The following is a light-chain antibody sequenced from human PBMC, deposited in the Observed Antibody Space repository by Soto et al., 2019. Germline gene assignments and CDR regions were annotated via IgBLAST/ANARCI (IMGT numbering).Light chain of an antibody. J-gene: IGKJ4*02. CDR3: QQYGSSPLT. CDR2: GAS. V-gene: IGKV3-20*01. CDR1: QSVSSSY. Sequence: EIVLTQSPGTLSLSPGERATLSCRASQSVSSSYLAWYQQKPGQAPRLLLYGASSRATGIPDRFSGSGSGTDFTLTISRREPEDSAVYYCQQYGSSPLTFGGGTKVEIK.